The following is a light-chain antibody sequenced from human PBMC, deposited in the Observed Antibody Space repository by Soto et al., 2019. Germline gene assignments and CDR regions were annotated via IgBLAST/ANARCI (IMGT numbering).Light chain of an antibody. Sequence: QSVLTQPRSVSGSPGQSVTISCTGTSSDVGRYNYVSWYQQHPGKAPKVMIYDVSERPSGVPDRFSGSKSGNTASLTISGLQAEDEADYYCCSYAGSPRYVFGTGTQVTVL. CDR3: CSYAGSPRYV. J-gene: IGLJ1*01. CDR2: DVS. CDR1: SSDVGRYNY. V-gene: IGLV2-11*01.